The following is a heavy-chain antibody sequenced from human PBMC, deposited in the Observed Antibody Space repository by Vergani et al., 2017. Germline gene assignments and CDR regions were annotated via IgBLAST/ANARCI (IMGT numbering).Heavy chain of an antibody. CDR3: ANWDVPTPMDV. D-gene: IGHD1-26*01. V-gene: IGHV3-23*04. J-gene: IGHJ6*02. CDR2: ISGSGGST. CDR1: GFTFSSYA. Sequence: VQLVQSGAEVKKPGSSVKVSCKASGFTFSSYAMSWVRQAPGKGLEWVSAISGSGGSTYYADSVKGRFTVSRDNSKNTLYLQMNSLRAEDTAVYYCANWDVPTPMDVWGQGTTVTVSS.